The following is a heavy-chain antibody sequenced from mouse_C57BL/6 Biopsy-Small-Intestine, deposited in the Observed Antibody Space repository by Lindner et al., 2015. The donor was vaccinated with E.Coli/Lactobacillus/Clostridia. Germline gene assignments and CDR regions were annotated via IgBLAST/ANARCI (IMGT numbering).Heavy chain of an antibody. CDR1: GFTFSDYG. D-gene: IGHD1-1*01. J-gene: IGHJ3*01. CDR2: ISSGSSTI. V-gene: IGHV5-17*01. Sequence: VQLQESGGGLVKPGGSLKLSCAASGFTFSDYGMHWVRQAPEKGLEWVAYISSGSSTIYYADTVKGRFTISRDNAKNTLFLQMTSLRSEDTAMYYCARGPLYGSSPAWFAYWGQGTLVTVSA. CDR3: ARGPLYGSSPAWFAY.